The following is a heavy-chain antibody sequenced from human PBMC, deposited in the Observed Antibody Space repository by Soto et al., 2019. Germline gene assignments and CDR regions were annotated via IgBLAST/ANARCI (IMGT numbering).Heavy chain of an antibody. Sequence: VPLVESGGGSVQPGGSLRLSCVASGITFSGYWMHWVRQVPGKGLVWVARVYSAGSGTSYADSVKGRFTISRDNAKNTLSLQMDSLRVEDTAVYYCATVFEHWGQGIPVTVSS. CDR2: VYSAGSGT. CDR1: GITFSGYW. J-gene: IGHJ4*02. CDR3: ATVFEH. V-gene: IGHV3-74*01.